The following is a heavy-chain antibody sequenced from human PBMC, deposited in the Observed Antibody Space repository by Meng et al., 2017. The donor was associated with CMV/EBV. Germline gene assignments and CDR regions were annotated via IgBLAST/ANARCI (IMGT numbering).Heavy chain of an antibody. CDR1: GFTFSSYA. J-gene: IGHJ6*02. Sequence: GGSLRLSCAASGFTFSSYALHWVRQAPGKGLEWVAVISYDGSNKYYADSVKGRFTISRDNSKNTLYLQMNSLRAEDTAVYYYARVRILVPSAYYGMDVWGQGTTVTVSS. V-gene: IGHV3-30*04. CDR3: ARVRILVPSAYYGMDV. CDR2: ISYDGSNK. D-gene: IGHD2-2*01.